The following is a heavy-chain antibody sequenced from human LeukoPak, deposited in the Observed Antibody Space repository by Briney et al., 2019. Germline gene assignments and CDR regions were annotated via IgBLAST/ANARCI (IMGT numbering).Heavy chain of an antibody. V-gene: IGHV1-2*02. CDR2: INPNSGGT. CDR1: GYTFTSYG. CDR3: ARTLSGSPFDY. Sequence: ASVKVSCKASGYTFTSYGISWVRQAPGQGLEWMGWINPNSGGTNYAQKFQGRVTMTRDTSISTAYMELSRLRSDDTAVYYCARTLSGSPFDYWGQGTLVTVSS. D-gene: IGHD1-26*01. J-gene: IGHJ4*02.